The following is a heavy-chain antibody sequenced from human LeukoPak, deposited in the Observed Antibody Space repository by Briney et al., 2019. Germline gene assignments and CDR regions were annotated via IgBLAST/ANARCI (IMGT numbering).Heavy chain of an antibody. CDR2: IYYSGST. J-gene: IGHJ4*02. CDR3: ARTMLAPIRFFDY. D-gene: IGHD5-12*01. CDR1: GGSVSSGSYY. Sequence: SETLSLTCTVSGGSVSSGSYYWSWIRQPPGKGLEWIGYIYYSGSTNYNPSLKSRVTIPVDTSKNQFSLKLSSVTAADTAVFYCARTMLAPIRFFDYWGQGTLVTVSS. V-gene: IGHV4-61*01.